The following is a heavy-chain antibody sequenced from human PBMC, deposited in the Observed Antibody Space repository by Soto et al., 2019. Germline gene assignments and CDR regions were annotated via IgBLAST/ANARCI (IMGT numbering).Heavy chain of an antibody. CDR3: ARGISTTRYYYYYGMDV. J-gene: IGHJ6*02. D-gene: IGHD2-2*01. CDR1: GDTLTSYY. CDR2: INPSGGIT. Sequence: ASGKVSCKASGDTLTSYYLHWVRQAPGQGPEWMGIINPSGGITNDAQKFQDRVTMTSDTSTSTVYMELSSLRSEDTAVYYCARGISTTRYYYYYGMDVWGQGTTVTVSS. V-gene: IGHV1-46*01.